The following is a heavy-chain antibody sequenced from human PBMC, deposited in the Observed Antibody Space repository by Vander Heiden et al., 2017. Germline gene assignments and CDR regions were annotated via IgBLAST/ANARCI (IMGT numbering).Heavy chain of an antibody. D-gene: IGHD2-21*01. V-gene: IGHV3-23*01. CDR1: GFTFSTYD. Sequence: EVQLLESGGGLMKPGDSLRISCAASGFTFSTYDMTGVRQAPGKGLDWVAVIRPSDVMTHYADSVKGRFTISRDDSKNTFYLQMDSLRAEDTALYYCVKGDWGDDWGQVT. CDR2: IRPSDVMT. J-gene: IGHJ4*02. CDR3: VKGDWGDD.